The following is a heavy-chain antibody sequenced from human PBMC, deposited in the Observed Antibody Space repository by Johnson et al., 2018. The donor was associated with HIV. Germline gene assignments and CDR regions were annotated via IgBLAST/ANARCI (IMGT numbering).Heavy chain of an antibody. D-gene: IGHD6-13*01. CDR2: ISWNSGSI. CDR3: AKDVRYSSSGEGAFDI. CDR1: GFTFDDYA. V-gene: IGHV3-9*01. J-gene: IGHJ3*02. Sequence: VQLVESGGGVVRPGGSLRLSCAASGFTFDDYAMHWVRQAPGKGLEWVSGISWNSGSIGYADSVKGRFTISRDNAKNSLYLQMNSLRAEDTALYYCAKDVRYSSSGEGAFDIWGQGTMVTVSS.